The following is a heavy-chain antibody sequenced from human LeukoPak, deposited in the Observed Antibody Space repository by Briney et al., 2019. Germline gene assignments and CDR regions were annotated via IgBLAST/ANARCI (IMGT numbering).Heavy chain of an antibody. CDR3: AKEQRPDSFSDFDY. D-gene: IGHD2/OR15-2a*01. CDR1: GFTFSSYW. CDR2: TSGNGRFT. Sequence: GGSLRLSCAASGFTFSSYWMSWVRQAPGKGLEWLSVTSGNGRFTDYADSVKGRFTISRDNSKNSLFLQIHSVRTEDTAFYYCAKEQRPDSFSDFDYWGQGTLVTVSS. V-gene: IGHV3-43*02. J-gene: IGHJ4*02.